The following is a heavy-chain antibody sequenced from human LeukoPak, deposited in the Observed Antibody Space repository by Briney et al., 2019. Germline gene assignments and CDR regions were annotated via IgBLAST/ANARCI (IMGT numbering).Heavy chain of an antibody. V-gene: IGHV1-8*01. CDR1: GYTFTSYD. J-gene: IGHJ4*02. Sequence: ASVKVSCKASGYTFTSYDINWVRQATGQGLEWMGWMNPNSGNTGYAQKFQGRVTMTRNTSISTAYMELSSLRSEDTAVYYCARSFKRGAPDDYWGQGTLVTVSS. CDR3: ARSFKRGAPDDY. D-gene: IGHD1-26*01. CDR2: MNPNSGNT.